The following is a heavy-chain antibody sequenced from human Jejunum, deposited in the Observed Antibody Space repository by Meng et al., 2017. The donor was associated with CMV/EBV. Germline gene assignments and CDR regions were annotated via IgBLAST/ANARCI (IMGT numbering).Heavy chain of an antibody. CDR2: ISFSTNYI. Sequence: GFAFNTRNMTWVRQAPGKGLEWVSFISFSTNYIYYADSVKGRFTISRDNAKNSLYLQMDSLRAEDTAVYYCARDLYYGDPAAFDLWGQGTRVTVSS. V-gene: IGHV3-21*01. D-gene: IGHD4-17*01. J-gene: IGHJ3*01. CDR3: ARDLYYGDPAAFDL. CDR1: GFAFNTRN.